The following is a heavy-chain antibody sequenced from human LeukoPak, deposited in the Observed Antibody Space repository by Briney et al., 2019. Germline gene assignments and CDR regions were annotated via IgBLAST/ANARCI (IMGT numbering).Heavy chain of an antibody. Sequence: GGSLRLSCAASGFTFSSHAMNWVRQPPGKGLDWVSSIDKSGDGAFYADSMKGRFTISRDNSKNTLYLQMNSLRREDTAVYYCARRGGTSGWGAFDIWGQGTMVTVSS. CDR1: GFTFSSHA. D-gene: IGHD2-2*01. V-gene: IGHV3-23*01. CDR3: ARRGGTSGWGAFDI. J-gene: IGHJ3*02. CDR2: IDKSGDGA.